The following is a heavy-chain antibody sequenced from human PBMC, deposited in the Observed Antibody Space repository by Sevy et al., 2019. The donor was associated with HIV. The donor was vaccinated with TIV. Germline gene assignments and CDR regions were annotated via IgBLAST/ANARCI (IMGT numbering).Heavy chain of an antibody. D-gene: IGHD3-22*01. J-gene: IGHJ4*02. CDR2: IYHSGST. V-gene: IGHV4-30-2*01. Sequence: SETLSLTCAVSGGSISSGGYSWSRIRQPPGKGLEWIGYIYHSGSTYYNPSLKSRVTISVDRSKNQFSLKLSSVTAADTAVYYCAGTREYYYDSSGYYYWGQGTLVTVSS. CDR3: AGTREYYYDSSGYYY. CDR1: GGSISSGGYS.